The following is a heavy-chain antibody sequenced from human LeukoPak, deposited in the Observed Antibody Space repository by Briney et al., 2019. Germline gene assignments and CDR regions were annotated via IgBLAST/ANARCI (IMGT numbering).Heavy chain of an antibody. CDR3: ARDVDTATDQINDY. CDR1: GYTFTSHG. D-gene: IGHD5-18*01. Sequence: ASVKVSCKASGYTFTSHGINWVRQAPGQGLEWMGWVSTYNGNTNYVPKYQGRVTMTTDTSTSTAYMELRSLRSDDTAVYYCARDVDTATDQINDYWGQGTLVTVSS. CDR2: VSTYNGNT. V-gene: IGHV1-18*04. J-gene: IGHJ4*02.